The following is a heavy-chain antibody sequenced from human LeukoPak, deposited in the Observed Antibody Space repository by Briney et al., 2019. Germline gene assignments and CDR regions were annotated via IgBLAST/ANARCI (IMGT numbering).Heavy chain of an antibody. D-gene: IGHD3-10*01. J-gene: IGHJ4*02. CDR3: ARERLRGVYFDY. CDR1: GGSISSYY. Sequence: SETLSLTCTVSGGSISSYYWSWIRQPPGKGLEWIGYIYYRVSTHYNPSLKSRVAISVDTSKNQFSLKLSSVTAADTAVYYCARERLRGVYFDYWGQGTLVTVSS. CDR2: IYYRVST. V-gene: IGHV4-59*01.